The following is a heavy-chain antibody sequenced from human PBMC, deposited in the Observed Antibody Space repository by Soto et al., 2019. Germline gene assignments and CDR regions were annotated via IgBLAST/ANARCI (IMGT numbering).Heavy chain of an antibody. J-gene: IGHJ4*02. D-gene: IGHD3-9*01. CDR3: VLRAGDY. Sequence: EVQLMESGGGAARPGGSLRLSCATSGFTFSSNSMNWVRQVPGKRLEWVSRFGAGDDTTYYTDSVEGRFTISRDDSKGTLYLQMNSLKVEDTAIYFCVLRAGDYWGQGTLVTVSS. CDR1: GFTFSSNS. V-gene: IGHV3-23*01. CDR2: FGAGDDTT.